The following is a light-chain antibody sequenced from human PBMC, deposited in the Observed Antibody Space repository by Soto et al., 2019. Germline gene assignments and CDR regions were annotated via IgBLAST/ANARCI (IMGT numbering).Light chain of an antibody. CDR3: LQDHNYPRT. Sequence: AIQLTQSPSSLSASVGDRVTISWRASQAIAKDLGWYQQSPGTAPKLLIYAASTSQSGVPSRFSGSGSGTDFTLTISSLQPEDFATYYCLQDHNYPRTFGQGTKVDIK. CDR2: AAS. V-gene: IGKV1-6*02. CDR1: QAIAKD. J-gene: IGKJ2*01.